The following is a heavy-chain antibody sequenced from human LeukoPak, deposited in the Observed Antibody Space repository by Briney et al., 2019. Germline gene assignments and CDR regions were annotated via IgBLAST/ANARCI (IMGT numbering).Heavy chain of an antibody. CDR3: ARLNSWPQQPLDY. J-gene: IGHJ4*02. CDR2: IYYSGST. V-gene: IGHV4-59*01. Sequence: PSETLSLTCTVSGGSISRYYWSWIRQPPGKGLEWIGYIYYSGSTNYNSSLKSRVTISVDTSKNQFSLKLSSVTAADTALYFCARLNSWPQQPLDYWGQGTLVTVSS. CDR1: GGSISRYY. D-gene: IGHD6-13*01.